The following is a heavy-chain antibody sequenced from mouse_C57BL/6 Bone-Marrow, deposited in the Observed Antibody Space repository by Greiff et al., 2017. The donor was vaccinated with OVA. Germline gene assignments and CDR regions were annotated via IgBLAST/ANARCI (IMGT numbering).Heavy chain of an antibody. Sequence: VQLVESGAELARPGASVKLSCKASGYTFTSYGISWVKQRTGQGLEWIGEIYPRSGNTYYNEKFKGKATLTADKSSSTAYMELRSLTSEDSAVYFCARRSIWYFDVWGTGTTVTVSS. CDR3: ARRSIWYFDV. D-gene: IGHD2-10*02. J-gene: IGHJ1*03. CDR1: GYTFTSYG. CDR2: IYPRSGNT. V-gene: IGHV1-81*01.